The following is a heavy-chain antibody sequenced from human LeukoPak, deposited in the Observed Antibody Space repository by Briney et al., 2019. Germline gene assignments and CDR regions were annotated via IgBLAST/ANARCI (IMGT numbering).Heavy chain of an antibody. V-gene: IGHV3-21*01. CDR1: GFSFSSYS. CDR3: ARGPTMKMDV. J-gene: IGHJ6*04. D-gene: IGHD3-22*01. CDR2: INSRSSSI. Sequence: GGSLRLSCAASGFSFSSYSMNWVRQAPGKGLEWVSSINSRSSSIYYADSVKGRFTISRDNAKNSLYLQMNSLRAEDTAVYYCARGPTMKMDVWGKGTTVTVSS.